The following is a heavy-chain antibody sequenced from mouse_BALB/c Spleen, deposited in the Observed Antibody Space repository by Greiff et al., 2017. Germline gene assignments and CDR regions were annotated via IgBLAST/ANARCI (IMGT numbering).Heavy chain of an antibody. CDR1: GYTFTSYV. V-gene: IGHV1-14*01. CDR3: ARFGDYEPDYFDY. J-gene: IGHJ2*01. D-gene: IGHD2-4*01. Sequence: VQLQQSGPELVKPGASVKMSCKASGYTFTSYVMHWVKQKPGQGLEWIGYINPYNDGTKYNEKFKGKATLTSDKSSSTAYMELSSLTSEDSAVYYCARFGDYEPDYFDYWGQGTTLTVSS. CDR2: INPYNDGT.